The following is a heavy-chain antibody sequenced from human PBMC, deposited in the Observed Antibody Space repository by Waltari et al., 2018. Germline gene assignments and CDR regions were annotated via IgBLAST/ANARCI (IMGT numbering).Heavy chain of an antibody. CDR3: ARDSGWYIHFDY. CDR1: GGSFRGDY. Sequence: QVQLQQWGAGLLKPSETLSLTCAVDGGSFRGDYWIWIRQPPGKGLEWIGEINHSGSTNYNPSLKSRVTISVDTSKNQFSLKLRSVTAADTAVYYCARDSGWYIHFDYWGQGTLVTVSS. V-gene: IGHV4-34*01. J-gene: IGHJ4*02. D-gene: IGHD6-19*01. CDR2: INHSGST.